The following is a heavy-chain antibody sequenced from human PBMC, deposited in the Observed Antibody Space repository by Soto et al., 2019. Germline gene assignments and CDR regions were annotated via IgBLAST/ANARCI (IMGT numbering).Heavy chain of an antibody. CDR2: IYYSGST. D-gene: IGHD6-6*01. Sequence: SETLSLTCTVSGGSIISYYWSWIRQPPGKGLEWIGYIYYSGSTNYNPSLKSRVTISVDTSKNQFSLKLSSVTAADTAVYYCARHLLSYSSSEIYYCYYYMDVWGKGTTVTVSS. J-gene: IGHJ6*03. V-gene: IGHV4-59*08. CDR1: GGSIISYY. CDR3: ARHLLSYSSSEIYYCYYYMDV.